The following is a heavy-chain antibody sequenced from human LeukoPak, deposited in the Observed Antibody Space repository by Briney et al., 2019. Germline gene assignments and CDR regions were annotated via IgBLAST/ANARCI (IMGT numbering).Heavy chain of an antibody. D-gene: IGHD3-22*01. J-gene: IGHJ4*02. CDR3: ARDPGKGYYYDSSGYNYFDY. V-gene: IGHV1-46*01. CDR2: INPSGGST. CDR1: GYTFTSYY. Sequence: ASVKVSCKASGYTFTSYYMHWVRQAPGQGLEWMGIINPSGGSTSYAQKFQGRVTMTRDTSTSTVYMELSSLRSEDTAVYYCARDPGKGYYYDSSGYNYFDYWGQGTLVTVSS.